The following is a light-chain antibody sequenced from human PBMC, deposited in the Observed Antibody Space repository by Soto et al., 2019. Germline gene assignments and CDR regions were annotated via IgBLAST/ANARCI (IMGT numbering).Light chain of an antibody. Sequence: DIVLTQSPGTLSLSQGERATLSCRASQSVSNNYLAWYQQKPGQAPRLLIYGASSRATGIPDRFSGSGSGTDFTLTISRLEPEDFAVYYCQQYGSSPWTFGQGTKVDI. CDR3: QQYGSSPWT. CDR2: GAS. CDR1: QSVSNNY. V-gene: IGKV3-20*01. J-gene: IGKJ1*01.